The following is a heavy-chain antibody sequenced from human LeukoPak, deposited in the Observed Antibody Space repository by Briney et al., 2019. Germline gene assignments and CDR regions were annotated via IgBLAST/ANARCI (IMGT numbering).Heavy chain of an antibody. CDR1: GGSISSSSYY. CDR2: IYTSGTT. D-gene: IGHD6-13*01. CDR3: ARDRPAIAAAGKWFDP. Sequence: TSETLSLTCTVSGGSISSSSYYWSWIRQPAGKGLEWIGRIYTSGTTNYNPSLKSRVTMSVDTSKNQFSLKLTSVTAADTAVYYCARDRPAIAAAGKWFDPWGQGTLVTVFS. V-gene: IGHV4-61*02. J-gene: IGHJ5*02.